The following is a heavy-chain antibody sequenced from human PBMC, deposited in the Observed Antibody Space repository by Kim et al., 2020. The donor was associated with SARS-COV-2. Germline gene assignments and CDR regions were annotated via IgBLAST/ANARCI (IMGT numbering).Heavy chain of an antibody. CDR3: AKEGYGSGSYYGLNDAFDI. J-gene: IGHJ3*02. V-gene: IGHV3-23*01. Sequence: GRLTIARDNSKNTLYLQMNSLRAEDTAVYYCAKEGYGSGSYYGLNDAFDIWGQGTMVTVSS. D-gene: IGHD3-10*01.